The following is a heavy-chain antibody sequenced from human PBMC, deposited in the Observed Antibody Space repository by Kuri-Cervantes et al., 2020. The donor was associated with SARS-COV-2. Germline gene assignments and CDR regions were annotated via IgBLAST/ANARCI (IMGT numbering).Heavy chain of an antibody. CDR1: GGSFSDYY. V-gene: IGHV4-34*01. D-gene: IGHD3-3*01. Sequence: ESLKISCAVYGGSFSDYYWSWIRQPPGKGLEWIGEINHSGSTNYNPSLKSRVTISVDTSKNQFSLKLSSVTAADTAVYYCARGRLVRTIFGVVPYGMDVWGQGTTVTVSS. CDR2: INHSGST. J-gene: IGHJ6*02. CDR3: ARGRLVRTIFGVVPYGMDV.